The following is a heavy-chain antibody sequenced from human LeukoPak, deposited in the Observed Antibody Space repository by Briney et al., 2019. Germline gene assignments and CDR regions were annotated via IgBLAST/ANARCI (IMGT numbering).Heavy chain of an antibody. Sequence: GSLRLPCAASGFTLSSYAMSWVRQASGKGLEWVSAISGSGGSTYYADSVKGRFTISRDNSKNTLYLQMNSLRAEDTAVYYCARVDILTGTLDYWGQGTLVTVSS. CDR1: GFTLSSYA. J-gene: IGHJ4*02. CDR3: ARVDILTGTLDY. V-gene: IGHV3-23*01. CDR2: ISGSGGST. D-gene: IGHD3-9*01.